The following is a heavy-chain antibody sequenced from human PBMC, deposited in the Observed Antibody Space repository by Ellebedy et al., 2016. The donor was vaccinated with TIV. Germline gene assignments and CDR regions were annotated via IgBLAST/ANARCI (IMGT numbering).Heavy chain of an antibody. J-gene: IGHJ5*02. CDR1: GYSIRSGYY. CDR2: IYHSGST. V-gene: IGHV4-38-2*02. D-gene: IGHD3-22*01. Sequence: SETLSLXXTVSGYSIRSGYYWGWIRQPPGKGLEWIGSIYHSGSTYYNPSLKSRVTISVDTSKNQFSLKLSSVTAADTAVYYCARARAYYYDSSLGPSQYNWFDPWGQGTLVTVSS. CDR3: ARARAYYYDSSLGPSQYNWFDP.